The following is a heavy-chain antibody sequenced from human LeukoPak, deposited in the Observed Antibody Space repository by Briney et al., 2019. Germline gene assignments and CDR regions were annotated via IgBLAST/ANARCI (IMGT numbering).Heavy chain of an antibody. V-gene: IGHV3-74*01. J-gene: IGHJ3*02. Sequence: GGSLRLSCAASGFTFSSYWMHWVRHAPWKGLVWISRINSDGSSTSYADAVKGRFTISRDNAKNTAYLQMNSLRAEDTAVYYCARVQGHPPNGLDIWGQGTMVTVSS. CDR3: ARVQGHPPNGLDI. D-gene: IGHD2-8*01. CDR2: INSDGSST. CDR1: GFTFSSYW.